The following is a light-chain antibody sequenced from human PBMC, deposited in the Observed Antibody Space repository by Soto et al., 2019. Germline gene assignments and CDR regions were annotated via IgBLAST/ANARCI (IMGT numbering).Light chain of an antibody. V-gene: IGKV1-39*01. Sequence: DIDMTQAPSSLSASVGDRVTITCRAGQDVVNYLNWYQQKPGKAPRLLIYTASRLQTGVPPRFSGSGSGTDFTLTINSLQPEDFATYYCQHTNNFHFTFGQGTRLEIK. CDR1: QDVVNY. CDR3: QHTNNFHFT. J-gene: IGKJ5*01. CDR2: TAS.